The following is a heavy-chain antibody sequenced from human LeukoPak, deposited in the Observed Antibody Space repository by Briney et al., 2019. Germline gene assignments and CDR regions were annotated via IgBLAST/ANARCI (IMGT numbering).Heavy chain of an antibody. D-gene: IGHD2-2*01. CDR1: GFTFSSYS. V-gene: IGHV3-21*01. CDR2: ISSSSSYI. J-gene: IGHJ6*03. CDR3: ARGLRECSSTSCYQTAWYYYYYYMDV. Sequence: GGSLRLSCAASGFTFSSYSMNWVRQAPGKGLEWVSSISSSSSYIYYADSVKGRFTISRDNAKNSLYLQMNSLRAEDTAVYYCARGLRECSSTSCYQTAWYYYYYYMDVWGKGTTVTVSS.